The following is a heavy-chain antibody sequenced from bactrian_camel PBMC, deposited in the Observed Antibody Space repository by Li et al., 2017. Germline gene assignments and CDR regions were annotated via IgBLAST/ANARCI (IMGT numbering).Heavy chain of an antibody. CDR2: VSTGGGST. Sequence: VQLVESGGGSVELGGSLTLSCTPLGFIFSSHSVAWFRQAPGKEREGVAAVSTGGGSTYYADSVKGRFTISQDIAKNTVYLQMNSLKLDDTAMYYCAARYQGGFGLGGLCTDVLGDFPYWGQGTQVTVS. CDR1: GFIFSSHS. V-gene: IGHV3S40*01. J-gene: IGHJ6*01. D-gene: IGHD5*01. CDR3: AARYQGGFGLGGLCTDVLGDFPY.